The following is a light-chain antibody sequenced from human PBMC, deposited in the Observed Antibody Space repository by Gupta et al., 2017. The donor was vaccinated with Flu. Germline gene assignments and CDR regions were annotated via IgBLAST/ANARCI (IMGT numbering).Light chain of an antibody. J-gene: IGLJ3*02. CDR2: RDN. V-gene: IGLV3-9*01. CDR3: QVYDSGTEV. CDR1: NVGRKS. Sequence: SYELTQALSVSVALGQTARITCGGNNVGRKSVHWYQVKPGQAPILVLYRDNNRPSGLPERFSGSNSGNTATLTISRVQAGDEDDYFCQVYDSGTEVFGGGTKLAVL.